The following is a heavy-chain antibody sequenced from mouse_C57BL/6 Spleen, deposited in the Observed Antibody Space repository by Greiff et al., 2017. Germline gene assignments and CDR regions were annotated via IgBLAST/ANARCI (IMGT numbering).Heavy chain of an antibody. CDR1: GYTFTSYG. CDR2: IYPRSGNT. CDR3: ARVVPAENFDV. Sequence: QVQLQQSGAELARPGASVKLSCKASGYTFTSYGISWVKQRTGQGLEWIGEIYPRSGNTYYNEKFKGKATLTADKSSSTAYMELRSLTSEDSAVYFCARVVPAENFDVWGTGTTVTVSS. D-gene: IGHD1-1*01. V-gene: IGHV1-81*01. J-gene: IGHJ1*03.